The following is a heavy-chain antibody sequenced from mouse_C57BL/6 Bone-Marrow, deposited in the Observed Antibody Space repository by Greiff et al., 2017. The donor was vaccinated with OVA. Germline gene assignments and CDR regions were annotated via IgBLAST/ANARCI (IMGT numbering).Heavy chain of an antibody. Sequence: VQLQQPGAELVKPGASVKLSCKASGYTFTSYWMHWVKQRPGQGLEWIGMIHPNSGSTNYNEKFKSKATLTVDKSSSTAYMQLSSLTSVVAAVYSCARWGLYYDYDGFAYWGQGTLVTVSA. CDR3: ARWGLYYDYDGFAY. V-gene: IGHV1-64*01. D-gene: IGHD2-4*01. J-gene: IGHJ3*01. CDR2: IHPNSGST. CDR1: GYTFTSYW.